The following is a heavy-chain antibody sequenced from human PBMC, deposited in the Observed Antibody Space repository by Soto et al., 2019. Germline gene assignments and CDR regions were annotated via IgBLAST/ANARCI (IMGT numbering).Heavy chain of an antibody. CDR2: IIPIFGTA. CDR3: ARTGYYDSSLNWFDP. Sequence: ASVKVSCKASGGTFSSYAISWVRQAPGQGLEWMGGIIPIFGTANYAQKFQGRVTITADGSTSTAYMELSSLRSEDTAVYYCARTGYYDSSLNWFDPWGQGTLVTVSS. CDR1: GGTFSSYA. D-gene: IGHD3-22*01. J-gene: IGHJ5*02. V-gene: IGHV1-69*13.